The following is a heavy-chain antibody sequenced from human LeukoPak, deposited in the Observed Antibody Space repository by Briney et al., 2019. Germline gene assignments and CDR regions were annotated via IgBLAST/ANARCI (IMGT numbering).Heavy chain of an antibody. J-gene: IGHJ2*01. CDR3: ARDQANWYFGL. V-gene: IGHV4-59*01. Sequence: SETLSLTCTVSGGSISSYYGSCIRQPPGKGLEWIGYTYYSGSSTYNPSLKSRVTISLDTSKNQLSLQLSSVTAADTAVYYCARDQANWYFGLWGRGTLVTVSS. CDR2: TYYSGSS. CDR1: GGSISSYY.